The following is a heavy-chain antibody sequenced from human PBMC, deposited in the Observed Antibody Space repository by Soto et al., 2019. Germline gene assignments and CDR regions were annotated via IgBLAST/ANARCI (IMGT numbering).Heavy chain of an antibody. CDR1: GFTFSSFG. CDR2: IWYDGINK. Sequence: QVQLVEAGGGVVQPGKSLRLSCAASGFTFSSFGFHWVRQAPGKGLEWVTVIWYDGINKYYADSVKGRFTISRDNSKNTVYLQMNSLRVEDTAVYYCARDENIAVAGPDAFHIWGQGTMVTVSS. V-gene: IGHV3-33*01. J-gene: IGHJ3*02. D-gene: IGHD6-13*01. CDR3: ARDENIAVAGPDAFHI.